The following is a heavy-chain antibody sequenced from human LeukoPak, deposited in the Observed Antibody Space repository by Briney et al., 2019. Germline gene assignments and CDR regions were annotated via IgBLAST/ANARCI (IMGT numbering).Heavy chain of an antibody. CDR1: GYTFTSYY. J-gene: IGHJ4*02. Sequence: GASVKVSCKASGYTFTSYYMHWVRQAPGQGLEWMGIINPSGGSTSYAQKFQGRVTMTRDMSTSTVYMELSSLRSEDTAVYYCARDPQGDCSGGSCYSRLSVYFDYWGQGTLVTVSS. D-gene: IGHD2-15*01. V-gene: IGHV1-46*01. CDR3: ARDPQGDCSGGSCYSRLSVYFDY. CDR2: INPSGGST.